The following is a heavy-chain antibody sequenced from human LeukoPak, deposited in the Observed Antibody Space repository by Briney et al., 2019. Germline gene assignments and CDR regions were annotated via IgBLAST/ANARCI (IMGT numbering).Heavy chain of an antibody. CDR1: GFTFSSYE. CDR3: ARFAVYVDTTMVTAKYFDY. CDR2: ISSSGSTI. Sequence: GGSLRLSCAASGFTFSSYEMNWVRQAPGKGLEWVSYISSSGSTIYYADSVKGRFTISRDNAKNSLYLQMNSLRAEDTAVYYCARFAVYVDTTMVTAKYFDYWGQGTLVTVSS. J-gene: IGHJ4*02. V-gene: IGHV3-48*03. D-gene: IGHD5-18*01.